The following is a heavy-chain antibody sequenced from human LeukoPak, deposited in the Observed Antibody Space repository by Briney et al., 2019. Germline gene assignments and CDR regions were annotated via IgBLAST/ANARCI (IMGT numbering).Heavy chain of an antibody. CDR3: AIHWYWTKYYFDY. CDR2: FDPEDGET. CDR1: GYTLTELS. Sequence: GASVKVSCKVSGYTLTELSMHWVRQAPGKGLEWMGGFDPEDGETIYAQKFQGRVTMTEDTSTDTAYMGLSSLRSEDTAVYYCAIHWYWTKYYFDYWGQGTLVTVSS. V-gene: IGHV1-24*01. D-gene: IGHD1/OR15-1a*01. J-gene: IGHJ4*02.